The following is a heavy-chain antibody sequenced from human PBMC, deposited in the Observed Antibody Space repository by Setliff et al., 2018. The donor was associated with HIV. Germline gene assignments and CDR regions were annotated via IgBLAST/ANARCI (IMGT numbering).Heavy chain of an antibody. D-gene: IGHD6-13*01. Sequence: GGSLRLSCAASGFTFGNYAMLWVRQAPGKGLEYVSSISFSGTDTFYADSVKGRFTISRDKSKNTIFLQMNGLRGDDTAIYYCVRDTEVSSSWSFDYWGQGTLVTVSS. V-gene: IGHV3-23*01. CDR3: VRDTEVSSSWSFDY. J-gene: IGHJ4*02. CDR1: GFTFGNYA. CDR2: ISFSGTDT.